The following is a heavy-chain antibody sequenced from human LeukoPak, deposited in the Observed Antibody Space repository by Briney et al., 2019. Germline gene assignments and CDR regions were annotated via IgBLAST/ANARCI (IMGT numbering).Heavy chain of an antibody. CDR2: ISWNSGSI. J-gene: IGHJ4*02. Sequence: GGSLRLSCAASGFTFDDYAMHWVRQAPGKGLEWVSGISWNSGSIGYADSVKGRFTISRDNSKNTLYLQMNSLRAEDTAVYYCATSYSSSSYFDYWGQGTLVTVSS. CDR1: GFTFDDYA. D-gene: IGHD6-13*01. V-gene: IGHV3-9*01. CDR3: ATSYSSSSYFDY.